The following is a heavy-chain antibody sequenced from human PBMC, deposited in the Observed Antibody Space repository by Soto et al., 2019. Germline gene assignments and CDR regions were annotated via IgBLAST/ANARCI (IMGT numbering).Heavy chain of an antibody. V-gene: IGHV4-34*01. Sequence: QVQLQQWGAGLLKPSETLSLTCAVYGGSFSGYYWSWIRQPPGKGLEWIGEINHSGSTNYNPSLKSRVTISVDTSKHQFSLKLSSVTAADTAVYYCARVTRVIYKHFDYWGQGTLVTVSS. D-gene: IGHD4-17*01. J-gene: IGHJ4*02. CDR2: INHSGST. CDR1: GGSFSGYY. CDR3: ARVTRVIYKHFDY.